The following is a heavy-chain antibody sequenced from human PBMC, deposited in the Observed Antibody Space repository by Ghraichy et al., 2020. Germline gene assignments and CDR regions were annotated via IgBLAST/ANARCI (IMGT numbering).Heavy chain of an antibody. J-gene: IGHJ4*02. V-gene: IGHV3-30*04. CDR1: GFTFSSYA. Sequence: LSLTCAASGFTFSSYAMHWVRQAPGKGLEWVAVISYDGSNKYYADSVKGRFTISRDNSKNTLYLQMNSLRAEDTAVYYCARDRGYDILTGYLGDWGQGTLVTVSS. CDR3: ARDRGYDILTGYLGD. CDR2: ISYDGSNK. D-gene: IGHD3-9*01.